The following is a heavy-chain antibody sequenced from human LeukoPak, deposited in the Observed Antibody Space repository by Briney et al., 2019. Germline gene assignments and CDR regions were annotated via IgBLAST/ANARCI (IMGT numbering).Heavy chain of an antibody. Sequence: GGSLRLSCVVSGFTFSSYAMSWVRQAPGKGLEWVSGISGSGGSTYYADSVKGRFTISRDNTKNTLYLQMNSLRAGDTAVYYCAKPHFDDWGQGTLVTVSS. CDR2: ISGSGGST. CDR3: AKPHFDD. V-gene: IGHV3-23*01. CDR1: GFTFSSYA. J-gene: IGHJ4*02.